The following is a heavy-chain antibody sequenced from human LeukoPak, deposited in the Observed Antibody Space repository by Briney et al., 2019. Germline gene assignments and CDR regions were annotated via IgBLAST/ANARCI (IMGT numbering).Heavy chain of an antibody. Sequence: GGSLRHSCAASGFTFSSYAMSWVRQAPGKGLEWVSAISGSGGSTYYADSVKGQFTISRDNSKNALYLQMNSLRAEDTAVYYCAKHRTDTLPITGTFPYDYWGQGTLVTVSS. CDR1: GFTFSSYA. D-gene: IGHD1-7*01. CDR2: ISGSGGST. J-gene: IGHJ4*02. CDR3: AKHRTDTLPITGTFPYDY. V-gene: IGHV3-23*01.